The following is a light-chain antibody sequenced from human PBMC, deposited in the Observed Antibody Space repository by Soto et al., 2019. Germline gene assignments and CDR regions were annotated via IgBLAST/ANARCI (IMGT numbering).Light chain of an antibody. J-gene: IGLJ1*01. CDR1: STDIGGYNY. Sequence: QSALTQPASVSGSPGQSITISCTGTSTDIGGYNYVSWYQQHPGKVPKLMIYEVSNRPSGVSSRFSGSKSGNTASLTVSGLRAEDEADYYCSSYAGSNNFVFGSGTKLTVL. CDR2: EVS. V-gene: IGLV2-14*03. CDR3: SSYAGSNNFV.